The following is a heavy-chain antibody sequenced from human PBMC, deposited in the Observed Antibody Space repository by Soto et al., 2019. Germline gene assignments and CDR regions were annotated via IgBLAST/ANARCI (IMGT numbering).Heavy chain of an antibody. D-gene: IGHD6-19*01. CDR3: ARFDRSRWDPGALDV. CDR2: ISGYNGNA. V-gene: IGHV1-18*04. J-gene: IGHJ3*01. Sequence: GASVKVSCKTSGYTYSTYGVNWVRQAPGQGLEWMGWISGYNGNANYAEKFQGRVSMTSDTSSKTAFMELRGLSSDDTAVYCCARFDRSRWDPGALDVWGQGTMVTVSS. CDR1: GYTYSTYG.